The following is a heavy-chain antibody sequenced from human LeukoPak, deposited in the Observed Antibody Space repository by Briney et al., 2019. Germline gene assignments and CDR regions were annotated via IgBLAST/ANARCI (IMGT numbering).Heavy chain of an antibody. J-gene: IGHJ4*02. D-gene: IGHD6-19*01. CDR1: GFTFSSYA. V-gene: IGHV3-23*01. Sequence: GGSLRLSCAASGFTFSSYAMSWVRQAPGKGLEWVSAISGSGGSTYYADPVKGRFTISRDNSKNTLYLQMNSLGAEDTAVYYCAKVAYSSGWYFDYWGQGTLVTVSS. CDR2: ISGSGGST. CDR3: AKVAYSSGWYFDY.